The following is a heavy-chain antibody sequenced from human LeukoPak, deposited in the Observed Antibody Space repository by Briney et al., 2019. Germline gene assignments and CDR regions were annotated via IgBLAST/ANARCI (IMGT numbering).Heavy chain of an antibody. Sequence: GTSVKVSCKASGDTFSSYGISWVRQAPGQGLEWMGWISAYNGNTNYAQKLQGRVTMTTDTSTSTAYMELRSLRSDDTAVYYCARDWFSMNYDFWSGLNDYYYYYGMDVWGQGTTVTVSS. J-gene: IGHJ6*02. CDR2: ISAYNGNT. CDR3: ARDWFSMNYDFWSGLNDYYYYYGMDV. D-gene: IGHD3-3*01. V-gene: IGHV1-18*01. CDR1: GDTFSSYG.